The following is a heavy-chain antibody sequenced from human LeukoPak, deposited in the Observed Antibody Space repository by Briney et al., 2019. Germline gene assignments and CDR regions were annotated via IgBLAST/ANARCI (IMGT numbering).Heavy chain of an antibody. V-gene: IGHV1-2*02. CDR3: ASPRRGSGNYTDY. J-gene: IGHJ4*02. CDR2: INGNTGAT. D-gene: IGHD3-10*01. CDR1: GYTFTAYY. Sequence: ASVKVSCKASGYTFTAYYMHWVRQAPGHALEWMGWINGNTGATLYAQKFQGRVTMTRDTSITTAYMELNTLRSDDTAVYYCASPRRGSGNYTDYWGQGTLVTVSS.